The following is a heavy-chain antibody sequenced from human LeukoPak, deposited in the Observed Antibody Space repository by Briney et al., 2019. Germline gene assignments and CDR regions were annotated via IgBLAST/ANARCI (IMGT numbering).Heavy chain of an antibody. CDR1: GFPFSDYY. V-gene: IGHV3-11*01. Sequence: GGSLRLSCAASGFPFSDYYMSWIRHAPGKGLEWVSYISSSGSTIKYADSVKGRFTISRDNAKNSLYLQMNSLRAEDTAVYYCARYYSASSSSRFGYWGQGTLVTVSS. CDR2: ISSSGSTI. CDR3: ARYYSASSSSRFGY. J-gene: IGHJ4*02. D-gene: IGHD6-13*01.